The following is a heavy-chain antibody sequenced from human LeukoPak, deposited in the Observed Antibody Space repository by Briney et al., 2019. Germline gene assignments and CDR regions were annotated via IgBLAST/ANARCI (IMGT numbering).Heavy chain of an antibody. CDR3: ARLKLHFDFSTGNHYYFDS. V-gene: IGHV4-38-2*01. D-gene: IGHD3/OR15-3a*01. Sequence: PGGSLRLSCAASGFTFSSYAMSWVRQAPGKGLEWIGSIYYSGSTYYNPSLKSRVTISIDTSKNQFSLKLTSVTAADTAVYYCARLKLHFDFSTGNHYYFDSWGQGTLVIVSS. J-gene: IGHJ4*01. CDR2: IYYSGST. CDR1: GFTFSSYA.